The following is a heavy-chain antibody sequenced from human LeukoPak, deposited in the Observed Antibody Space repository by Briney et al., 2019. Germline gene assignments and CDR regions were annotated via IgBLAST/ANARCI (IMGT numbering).Heavy chain of an antibody. D-gene: IGHD1-26*01. Sequence: SETLSLTCAVSGGSVRGHDYYWSWVRQPPGKGLEWLGFVSYRGNTNYNPSLQSRITISVDMSRNQFSLKLSSVTVSDTATYFCARSAAWGPFDSWGHGALVTVSS. CDR2: VSYRGNT. CDR1: GGSVRGHDYY. J-gene: IGHJ4*01. V-gene: IGHV4-61*08. CDR3: ARSAAWGPFDS.